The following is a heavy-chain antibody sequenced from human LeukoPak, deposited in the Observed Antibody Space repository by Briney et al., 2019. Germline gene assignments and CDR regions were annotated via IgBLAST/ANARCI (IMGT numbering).Heavy chain of an antibody. CDR2: IYYSGST. Sequence: SETLSLTCTVSGDSISSDYWSWIRQSPGKGLEWIGHIYYSGSTNYNPSLKSRVTMSVDTSKNQFSLKLSSVTAADTALYYCARESGGSSSVWFDPWGQGTLVTVSS. J-gene: IGHJ5*02. CDR3: ARESGGSSSVWFDP. D-gene: IGHD6-6*01. V-gene: IGHV4-59*01. CDR1: GDSISSDY.